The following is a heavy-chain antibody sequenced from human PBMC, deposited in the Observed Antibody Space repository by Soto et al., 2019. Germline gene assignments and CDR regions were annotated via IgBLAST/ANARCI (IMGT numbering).Heavy chain of an antibody. J-gene: IGHJ6*03. CDR1: GFTFSSYG. Sequence: GGSLRLSCAASGFTFSSYGMHWVRQAPGKGLEWVAVISYDGSNKYYADSVKGRLTISRDNSKNTLYLQMNSLRAEDTAVYYCAKPLIPVGRADYYYYMDVWGKGTTVTVSS. CDR3: AKPLIPVGRADYYYYMDV. V-gene: IGHV3-30*18. D-gene: IGHD3-16*01. CDR2: ISYDGSNK.